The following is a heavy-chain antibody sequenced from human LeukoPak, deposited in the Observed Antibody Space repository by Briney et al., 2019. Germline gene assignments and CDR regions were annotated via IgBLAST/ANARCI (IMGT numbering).Heavy chain of an antibody. D-gene: IGHD5-18*01. CDR3: AKSMSTAYRGFFDY. CDR2: ISNNGGDT. Sequence: GGSLRLSCAASGFTFTTYAMSWVRQAPGMGLEWVSTISNNGGDTYYADSVKGRLSISRDNSKNTLYLQINSLRAEDTAMFYCAKSMSTAYRGFFDYWGQGTLVSVSS. V-gene: IGHV3-23*01. CDR1: GFTFTTYA. J-gene: IGHJ4*02.